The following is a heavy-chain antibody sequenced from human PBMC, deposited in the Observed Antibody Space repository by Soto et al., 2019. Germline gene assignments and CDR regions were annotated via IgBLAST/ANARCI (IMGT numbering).Heavy chain of an antibody. CDR1: RLGFTSRS. CDR3: ARDLGIAVAYYFDY. V-gene: IGHV1-18*01. D-gene: IGHD6-19*01. CDR2: ISAYNGNT. J-gene: IGHJ4*02. Sequence: KPCSKAPRLGFTSRSRWSPYHSPGQGLEWMGWISAYNGNTNYAQKLQGRVTMTTDTSTSTAYMELRSLRSDDTAVYYCARDLGIAVAYYFDYWGQGTLFTVSS.